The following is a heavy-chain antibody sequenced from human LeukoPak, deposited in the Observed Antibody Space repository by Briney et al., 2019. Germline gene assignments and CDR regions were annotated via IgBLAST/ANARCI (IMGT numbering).Heavy chain of an antibody. CDR2: ISLSSTYT. J-gene: IGHJ4*02. Sequence: GGSLRLSCAASGFTSSDYHMSWIRQAPGKGLEWVSYISLSSTYTNYADSVKGRFTISRDNAKNLLYLQMNSLRAEDTAVYYCARDGWFGELDKDHFDYWGQGTLVTVSS. D-gene: IGHD3-10*01. V-gene: IGHV3-11*06. CDR1: GFTSSDYH. CDR3: ARDGWFGELDKDHFDY.